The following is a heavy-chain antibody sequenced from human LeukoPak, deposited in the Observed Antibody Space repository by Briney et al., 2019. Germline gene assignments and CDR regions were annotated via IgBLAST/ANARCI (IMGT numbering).Heavy chain of an antibody. V-gene: IGHV3-38-3*01. CDR1: GFTVSSNE. CDR2: ISGGST. J-gene: IGHJ6*03. Sequence: GGSLRLSCAASGFTVSSNEMSWVRQAPGKGLEWVSSISGGSTYYADSRKGRFTISRDNSKNTLHLQMNSLRAEDTAVYYCAREATHYYYYYMDVWGKGTTVTVSS. D-gene: IGHD5-24*01. CDR3: AREATHYYYYYMDV.